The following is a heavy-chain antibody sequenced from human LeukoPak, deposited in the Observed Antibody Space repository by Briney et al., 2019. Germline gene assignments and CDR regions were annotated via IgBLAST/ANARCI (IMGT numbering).Heavy chain of an antibody. CDR2: IYYSGST. CDR1: GGSISSSSYY. CDR3: ARHLLVYYYYYYMDV. Sequence: SETLSLTCTVSGGSISSSSYYWGWIRQPPGKGLEWIGSIYYSGSTYYNPSLKSRVTISVDTSKNQFSLKLSSVTAADTAVYYCARHLLVYYYYYYMDVWGKGTTVTISS. J-gene: IGHJ6*03. V-gene: IGHV4-39*01. D-gene: IGHD2/OR15-2a*01.